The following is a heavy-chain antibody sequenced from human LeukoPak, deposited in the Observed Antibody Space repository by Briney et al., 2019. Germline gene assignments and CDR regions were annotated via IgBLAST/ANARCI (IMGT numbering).Heavy chain of an antibody. V-gene: IGHV3-21*01. J-gene: IGHJ6*02. CDR1: GFTFSSYS. Sequence: GGSLRLSCAASGFTFSSYSMNWVRQAPGKGLEWVSSISGSSSYIYYADSVKGRFTISRDNAKNSLYLQMNSLRAEDTAVYYCARDNDSNYYYYGMDVWGQGTTVTVSS. D-gene: IGHD3-22*01. CDR2: ISGSSSYI. CDR3: ARDNDSNYYYYGMDV.